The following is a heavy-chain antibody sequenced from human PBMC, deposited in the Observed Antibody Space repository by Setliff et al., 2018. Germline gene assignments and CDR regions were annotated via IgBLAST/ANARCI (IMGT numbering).Heavy chain of an antibody. J-gene: IGHJ3*02. CDR3: IRDTSGRDAFDI. Sequence: GGSLRLSCAASGLSFSSYWMHWVRQAPGKGPEWVSRINTAGSRTYYADSVKGRSTISRDNSQNTMYLQMNSLRAEDTAVYYCIRDTSGRDAFDIWGQGTMVTVSS. CDR2: INTAGSRT. V-gene: IGHV3-74*01. D-gene: IGHD6-19*01. CDR1: GLSFSSYW.